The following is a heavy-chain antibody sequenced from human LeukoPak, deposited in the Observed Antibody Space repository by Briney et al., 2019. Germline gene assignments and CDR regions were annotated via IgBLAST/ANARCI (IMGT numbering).Heavy chain of an antibody. V-gene: IGHV3-30-3*01. J-gene: IGHJ4*02. Sequence: GGSLRLSCAASGFTFTNYAMHWVRQAPGKGLEWVAVISVDGSNKFYAGSVRGRCTISRDNSKNTMSLQMDSLRGEDTAVCYCARDPRTSSTSRNYFESWGQGTLVTVSS. CDR2: ISVDGSNK. D-gene: IGHD6-13*01. CDR1: GFTFTNYA. CDR3: ARDPRTSSTSRNYFES.